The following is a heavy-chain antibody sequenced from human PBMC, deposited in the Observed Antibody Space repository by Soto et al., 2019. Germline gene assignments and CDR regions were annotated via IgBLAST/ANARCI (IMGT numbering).Heavy chain of an antibody. D-gene: IGHD3-9*01. CDR2: INHSGST. CDR1: GGSFSGYY. CDR3: ARSLEDYDILTGYQYYFDY. Sequence: SETLSLTCAVYGGSFSGYYWSWIRQPPGKGPEWIGEINHSGSTNYNPSLKSRVTISVDTSKNQFSLKLSSVTAADTAVYYCARSLEDYDILTGYQYYFDYWGQGTLVTVSS. J-gene: IGHJ4*02. V-gene: IGHV4-34*01.